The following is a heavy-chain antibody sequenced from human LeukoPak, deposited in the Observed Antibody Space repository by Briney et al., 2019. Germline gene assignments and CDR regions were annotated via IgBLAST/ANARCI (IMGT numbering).Heavy chain of an antibody. V-gene: IGHV3-23*01. CDR1: GFTFSMYG. J-gene: IGHJ4*02. Sequence: PGGTLRLSCAASGFTFSMYGMSWVRPPAGRGLEWVSAISGSGGSTYYAGSVKGRFTISRDNAANSLYLQMNSLIAEDTAVYYCANHLGSGWSFHYWGQGTLVTVSS. CDR2: ISGSGGST. D-gene: IGHD6-19*01. CDR3: ANHLGSGWSFHY.